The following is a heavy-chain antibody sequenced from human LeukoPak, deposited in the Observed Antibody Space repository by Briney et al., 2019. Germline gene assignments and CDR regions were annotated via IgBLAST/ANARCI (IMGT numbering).Heavy chain of an antibody. CDR1: GYTFTGYY. J-gene: IGHJ4*02. Sequence: GASVKVSCKASGYTFTGYYMHWVRQAPGQGLEWMGWINPDSGGTNYAQKFQGRVTMTRDTSISTAYMELSRLRSDDTAVYYCARVRGYSGSYHGDYWGQGTLVTVSS. CDR2: INPDSGGT. D-gene: IGHD1-26*01. CDR3: ARVRGYSGSYHGDY. V-gene: IGHV1-2*02.